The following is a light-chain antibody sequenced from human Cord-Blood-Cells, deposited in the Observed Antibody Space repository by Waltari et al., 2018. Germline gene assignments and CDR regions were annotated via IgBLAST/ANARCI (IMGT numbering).Light chain of an antibody. V-gene: IGLV2-23*01. CDR2: EGS. Sequence: QSALTQPDPVSGSPGQATTISCPATSSYFGSYNLVSWYQQPPGKAPKLMLYEGSKRPSGVSNRFCGSKSGNTASLTISGLQAEDEADYYCCSYAGSSTSYVFGTGTKVTVL. CDR1: SSYFGSYNL. J-gene: IGLJ1*01. CDR3: CSYAGSSTSYV.